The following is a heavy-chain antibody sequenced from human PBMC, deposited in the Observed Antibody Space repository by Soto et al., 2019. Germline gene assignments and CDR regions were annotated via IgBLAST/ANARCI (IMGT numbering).Heavy chain of an antibody. D-gene: IGHD5-18*01. J-gene: IGHJ6*02. CDR2: IIPIFGTA. CDR1: GGTFSSYA. V-gene: IGHV1-69*13. CDR3: ARAGEDTAMGEGDYYYYYGMDV. Sequence: GASVKVSCKASGGTFSSYAISWVRQAPGQGLEWMGGIIPIFGTANYAQKFQGRVTITADESTSTAYMELSSLRSEDTAVYYCARAGEDTAMGEGDYYYYYGMDVWGQGTTVTVSS.